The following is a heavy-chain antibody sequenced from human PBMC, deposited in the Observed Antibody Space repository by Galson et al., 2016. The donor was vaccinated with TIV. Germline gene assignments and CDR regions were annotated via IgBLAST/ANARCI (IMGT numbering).Heavy chain of an antibody. CDR1: GFTFSSYD. Sequence: SLRLSCAASGFTFSSYDMFWVRQAPGKGREWVAFVAYDGSDKNYADSVKGRFTISRDKSKNTLYLQMSSLRPEDTAVYYCARVYSSYSFDYWGQGTLVTVSS. V-gene: IGHV3-30*04. D-gene: IGHD6-19*01. J-gene: IGHJ4*02. CDR2: VAYDGSDK. CDR3: ARVYSSYSFDY.